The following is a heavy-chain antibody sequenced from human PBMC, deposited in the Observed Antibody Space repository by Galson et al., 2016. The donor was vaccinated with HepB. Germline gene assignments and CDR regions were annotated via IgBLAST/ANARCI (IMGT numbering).Heavy chain of an antibody. J-gene: IGHJ4*02. CDR3: ARVPRTTVTSFSYFDF. CDR1: GGSIISGDYW. D-gene: IGHD4-17*01. Sequence: SETLSLTCTVSGGSIISGDYWWDWIRQPPGKGLEWIATIYYSGNTYYNPTLESRVSISVDSSRNTLFLQMNSLRAEDTAVYYCARVPRTTVTSFSYFDFWGQGTLVSVSS. CDR2: IYYSGNT. V-gene: IGHV4-39*01.